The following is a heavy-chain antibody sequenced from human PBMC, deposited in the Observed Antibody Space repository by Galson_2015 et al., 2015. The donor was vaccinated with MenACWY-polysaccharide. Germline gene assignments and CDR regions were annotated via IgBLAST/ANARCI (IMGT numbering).Heavy chain of an antibody. Sequence: SLRLSCAASGFTFSDNYMSWIRQAPGKGLEWVSHISSSGSSMYYADSVKGRFTISRDNAKNSLYLQMNSLRAEDTAVYYCARRRGSYFDSWGQGTLVTVSS. J-gene: IGHJ4*02. V-gene: IGHV3-11*01. D-gene: IGHD3-10*01. CDR1: GFTFSDNY. CDR3: ARRRGSYFDS. CDR2: ISSSGSSM.